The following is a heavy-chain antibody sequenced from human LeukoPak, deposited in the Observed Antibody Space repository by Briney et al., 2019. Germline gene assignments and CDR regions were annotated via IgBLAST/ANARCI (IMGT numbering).Heavy chain of an antibody. CDR3: ARTGQVRGSGLVGNWFDP. CDR1: GGSISSGGYS. D-gene: IGHD3-10*01. J-gene: IGHJ5*02. V-gene: IGHV4-30-2*01. CDR2: IYHSGST. Sequence: PSETLSLTCAVSGGSISSGGYSWSWIRQPPGKGLEWIGYIYHSGSTYYNPSLKSRVTISVDRSKNQFSLKLSSVTAADTAVYYCARTGQVRGSGLVGNWFDPWGQGTLVTVSS.